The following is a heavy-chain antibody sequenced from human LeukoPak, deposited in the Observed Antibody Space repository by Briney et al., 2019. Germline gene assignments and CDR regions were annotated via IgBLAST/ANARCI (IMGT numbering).Heavy chain of an antibody. CDR1: GGSISSSSYY. V-gene: IGHV4-39*07. CDR2: LYYSGST. Sequence: SETLSLTCTVSGGSISSSSYYWGWIRQPPGKGLEWIGSLYYSGSTYYNPSLKSRVTISVDTSKNQFSLKLSSVTAADTAVYYCARGNMDYGAYYFDYWGQGTLVTVSS. CDR3: ARGNMDYGAYYFDY. J-gene: IGHJ4*02. D-gene: IGHD4-17*01.